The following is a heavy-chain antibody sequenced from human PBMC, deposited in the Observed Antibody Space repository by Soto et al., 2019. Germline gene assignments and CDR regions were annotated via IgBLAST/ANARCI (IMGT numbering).Heavy chain of an antibody. D-gene: IGHD3-10*01. Sequence: QVQLVQSGAEVKKPGSSVKVSCKASGGTFSSYAISWVRQAPGQGLEWMGGIIPIFGTANYAQKFQGRVTISADETTSTAYMELSRLRSEDTAGYYCANYYGSGRDPWFVPWGQGTLVTVSS. CDR3: ANYYGSGRDPWFVP. J-gene: IGHJ5*02. CDR1: GGTFSSYA. V-gene: IGHV1-69*12. CDR2: IIPIFGTA.